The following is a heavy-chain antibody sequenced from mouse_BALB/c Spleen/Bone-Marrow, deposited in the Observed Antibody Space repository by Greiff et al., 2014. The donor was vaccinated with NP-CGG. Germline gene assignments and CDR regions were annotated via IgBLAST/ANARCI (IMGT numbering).Heavy chain of an antibody. CDR3: ARDEHYFDY. V-gene: IGHV1-87*01. CDR2: IYPGDGDT. Sequence: VQLQQSGAELARPGASVKLSCKASGYTFTSYWMQWVKQRPGQGLEWIGAIYPGDGDTRYTQKFKGKATLTADKSSSTAYMQPXXLASEDSAVYYCARDEHYFDYWGQGTTLTVSS. J-gene: IGHJ2*01. CDR1: GYTFTSYW.